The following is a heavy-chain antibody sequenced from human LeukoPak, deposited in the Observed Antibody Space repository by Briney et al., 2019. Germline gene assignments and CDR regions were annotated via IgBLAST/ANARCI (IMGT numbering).Heavy chain of an antibody. CDR2: IHYTGST. CDR3: ARGGYYGSGNDFRFDP. Sequence: SETLSLTCAVYGVSFSGYYWSWIRQPPGKGLECIGYIHYTGSTNYNPSLKSRVTISVDTSKSQFSLKLSSVTAADTAIYYCARGGYYGSGNDFRFDPWGQGTLVTVSS. D-gene: IGHD3-10*01. CDR1: GVSFSGYY. J-gene: IGHJ5*02. V-gene: IGHV4-59*01.